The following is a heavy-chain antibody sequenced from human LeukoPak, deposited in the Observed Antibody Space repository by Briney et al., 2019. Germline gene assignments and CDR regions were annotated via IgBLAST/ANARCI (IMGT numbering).Heavy chain of an antibody. CDR1: GGTFSSYA. CDR3: ARVVAVAGTYFDY. J-gene: IGHJ4*02. CDR2: IIPIFGTA. D-gene: IGHD6-19*01. V-gene: IGHV1-69*13. Sequence: SVKVSCKASGGTFSSYAISWVRQAPGQGLEWMGGIIPIFGTANYAQKFQGRVTITADESTSTAYMELSSLRSEDTAVYYCARVVAVAGTYFDYWGQGTLDTVSS.